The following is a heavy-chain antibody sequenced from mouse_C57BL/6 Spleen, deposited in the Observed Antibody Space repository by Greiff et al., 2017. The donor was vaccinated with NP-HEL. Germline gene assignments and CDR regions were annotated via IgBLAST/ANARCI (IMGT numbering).Heavy chain of an antibody. D-gene: IGHD2-4*01. J-gene: IGHJ3*01. CDR2: IWSGGST. CDR3: ARKGYDYDEGFAY. Sequence: QVQLKESGPGLVQPSQSLSITCTVSGFSLTSYGVHWVRQSPGKGLEWLGVIWSGGSTDYNAAFISRLSISKDNSKSQVFFKMNSLQADDTAIYYCARKGYDYDEGFAYWGQGTLVTVSA. CDR1: GFSLTSYG. V-gene: IGHV2-2*01.